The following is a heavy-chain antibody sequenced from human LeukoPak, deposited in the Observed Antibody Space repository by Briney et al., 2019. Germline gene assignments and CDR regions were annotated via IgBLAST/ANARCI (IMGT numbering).Heavy chain of an antibody. Sequence: GGTLRLSCAASGFTFSSYAMHWVRQAPGKGLEWVAVISYDGSNKYYADSVKGRFTISRDNSKNTLYLQMNSLRAEDTAVYYCAREGVEYYGDGDFDYWGQGTLVTVSS. CDR1: GFTFSSYA. J-gene: IGHJ4*02. V-gene: IGHV3-30-3*01. D-gene: IGHD4-17*01. CDR3: AREGVEYYGDGDFDY. CDR2: ISYDGSNK.